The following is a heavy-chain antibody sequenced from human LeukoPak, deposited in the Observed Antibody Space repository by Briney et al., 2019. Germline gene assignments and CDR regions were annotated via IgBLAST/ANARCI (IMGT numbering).Heavy chain of an antibody. Sequence: SETPSLTCTVSGGSISSYYWSWIRQPPGKGLEWIGYIYYSGSTNYNPSLKSRVTISVDTSKNQFSLKLSSVTAADTAVYYCARAGDYYDSSGYYSDHYYFDYWGQGTLVTVSS. V-gene: IGHV4-59*01. D-gene: IGHD3-22*01. CDR1: GGSISSYY. CDR2: IYYSGST. CDR3: ARAGDYYDSSGYYSDHYYFDY. J-gene: IGHJ4*02.